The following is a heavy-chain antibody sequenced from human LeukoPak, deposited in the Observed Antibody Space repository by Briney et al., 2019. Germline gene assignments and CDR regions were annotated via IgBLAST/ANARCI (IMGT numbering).Heavy chain of an antibody. D-gene: IGHD2-2*01. J-gene: IGHJ5*02. V-gene: IGHV3-30*02. CDR2: IRYDGSNK. Sequence: GGSLRLSCAASGFTFSSYGMHWVRQAPGKGLEWVAFIRYDGSNKYYADSVKGRFTISRDNAKNSLYLQMNSLRAEDTAVYYCASIEGYCSSTSCYEVNWFDPWGRGTLVTVSS. CDR1: GFTFSSYG. CDR3: ASIEGYCSSTSCYEVNWFDP.